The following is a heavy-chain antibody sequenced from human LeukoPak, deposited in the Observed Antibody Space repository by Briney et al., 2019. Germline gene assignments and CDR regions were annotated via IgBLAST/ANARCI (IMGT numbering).Heavy chain of an antibody. Sequence: GGSLRLSCAASGFTFSGYAMSWVRQAPGKGLKWPSTITGGAENTYYADSVKGRFTISRDNSKNTVYLQMNSLRAEDTAVYYCAKVLSGSQDYWGQGTLVTVSS. CDR1: GFTFSGYA. J-gene: IGHJ4*02. CDR2: ITGGAENT. CDR3: AKVLSGSQDY. V-gene: IGHV3-23*01. D-gene: IGHD1-26*01.